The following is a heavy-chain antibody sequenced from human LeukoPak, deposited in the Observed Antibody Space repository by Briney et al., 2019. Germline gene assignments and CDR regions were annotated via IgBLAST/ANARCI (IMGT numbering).Heavy chain of an antibody. V-gene: IGHV1-2*02. CDR1: VYTFIRCF. Sequence: ASVKVSCKASVYTFIRCFMHGVRQAPGQGLEWMGWINPNSGSTNYPQKFQGRVTMTKDQSISPAYMELRRLRSDDTAVYYCARVGEYDSSGYFSVGDYWGQGTLVTVP. CDR3: ARVGEYDSSGYFSVGDY. J-gene: IGHJ4*02. CDR2: INPNSGST. D-gene: IGHD3-22*01.